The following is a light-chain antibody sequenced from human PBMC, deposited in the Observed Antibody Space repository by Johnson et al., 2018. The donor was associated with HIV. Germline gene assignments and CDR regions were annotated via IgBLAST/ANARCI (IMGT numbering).Light chain of an antibody. J-gene: IGLJ1*01. Sequence: SVLTQPPSVSAAPGQTVTISCSGSSSNIGNNYVSWYQQIPETAPKLPIYDNIKRPPGSPDRFSGSKSGTSATPGITGLKTGDEADYYGGTWDSSLRAGFFGTGTKVTVL. V-gene: IGLV1-51*01. CDR3: GTWDSSLRAGF. CDR1: SSNIGNNY. CDR2: DNI.